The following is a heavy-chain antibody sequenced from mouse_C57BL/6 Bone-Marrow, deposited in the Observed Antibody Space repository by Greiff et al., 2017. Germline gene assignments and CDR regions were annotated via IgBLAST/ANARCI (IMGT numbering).Heavy chain of an antibody. D-gene: IGHD1-1*01. CDR1: GYTFTSYG. J-gene: IGHJ1*03. Sequence: VQLQQSGAELARPGASVKLSCKASGYTFTSYGISWVKQRTGQGLEWIGEIYPRSGNTYYNEKFKGKATLTADKSSSTAYMELRSLTSEDSAVXCCASCLYYYGSSYYYWYFDVWGTGTTVTVSS. CDR3: ASCLYYYGSSYYYWYFDV. V-gene: IGHV1-81*01. CDR2: IYPRSGNT.